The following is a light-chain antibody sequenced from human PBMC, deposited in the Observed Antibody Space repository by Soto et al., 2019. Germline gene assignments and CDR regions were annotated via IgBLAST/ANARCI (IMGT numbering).Light chain of an antibody. J-gene: IGKJ1*01. CDR3: QHYNNWPPWT. Sequence: EIVMTQSQATLSVSPGERATLSCRASQSVSSNLAWYQQKPGQAPRLLIYGASTRATGIPARFSGSGSGTEFTLTISSLQSEDFAVYYCQHYNNWPPWTFGQGTKVEI. CDR2: GAS. CDR1: QSVSSN. V-gene: IGKV3-15*01.